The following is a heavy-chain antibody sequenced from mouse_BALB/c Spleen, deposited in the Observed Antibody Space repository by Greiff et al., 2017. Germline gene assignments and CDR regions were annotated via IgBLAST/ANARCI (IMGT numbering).Heavy chain of an antibody. Sequence: EVQGVESGPGLVKPSQSLSLTCTVTGYSITSDYAWNWIRQFPGNKLEWMGYISYSGSTSYNPSLKSRISITRDTSKNQFFLQLNSVTTEDTATYYCARGTMMGFAYWGQGTLVTVSA. CDR3: ARGTMMGFAY. D-gene: IGHD2-3*01. V-gene: IGHV3-2*02. CDR2: ISYSGST. CDR1: GYSITSDYA. J-gene: IGHJ3*01.